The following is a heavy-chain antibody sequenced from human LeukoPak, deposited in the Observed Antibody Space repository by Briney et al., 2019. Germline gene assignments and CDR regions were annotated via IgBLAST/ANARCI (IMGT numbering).Heavy chain of an antibody. V-gene: IGHV3-30-3*01. Sequence: PGRSLRLSCAASGFTFSSYAMHWGRQAPGKGLEWVAVISYDGSNKYYADSVKGRFTISRDNSKNTLYLQMNSLRAEDTAVYYCARLFMESENYFDYWGQGTLVTVSS. CDR2: ISYDGSNK. D-gene: IGHD3-3*01. J-gene: IGHJ4*02. CDR3: ARLFMESENYFDY. CDR1: GFTFSSYA.